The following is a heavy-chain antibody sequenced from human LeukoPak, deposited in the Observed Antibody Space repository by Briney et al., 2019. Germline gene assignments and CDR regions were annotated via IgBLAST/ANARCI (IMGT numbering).Heavy chain of an antibody. Sequence: GGSLRLSCVASGFPLTYSTYNMMWVRPAPGEGLEWISFISNGGSTIYYANSVEGRFTISRDNAKNSLYLQMNGPRAEDTAVYYCARELYRGLGNWFDPWGQGTLVTVSS. J-gene: IGHJ5*02. CDR2: ISNGGSTI. D-gene: IGHD3-10*01. CDR3: ARELYRGLGNWFDP. CDR1: GFPLTYSTYN. V-gene: IGHV3-48*01.